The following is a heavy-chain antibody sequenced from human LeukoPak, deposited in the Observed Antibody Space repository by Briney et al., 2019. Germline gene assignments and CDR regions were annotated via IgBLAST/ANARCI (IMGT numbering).Heavy chain of an antibody. J-gene: IGHJ4*02. CDR2: INHSGST. V-gene: IGHV4-34*01. Sequence: PSETLCLTCAVYGGTFSDFNWSWIRQSPGKGLEWIGEINHSGSTNYNPSLKSRVAISVDTSKNQFSLKLSSVTAADTAVYYCARAPLGDYVWGSYRYRGLDYWGQGTLVTVSS. D-gene: IGHD3-16*02. CDR1: GGTFSDFN. CDR3: ARAPLGDYVWGSYRYRGLDY.